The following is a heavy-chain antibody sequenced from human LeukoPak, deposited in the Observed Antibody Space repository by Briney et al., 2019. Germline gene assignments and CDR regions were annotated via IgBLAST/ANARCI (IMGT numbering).Heavy chain of an antibody. CDR2: MYISGET. CDR1: GGSISTYY. V-gene: IGHV4-4*07. D-gene: IGHD1-26*01. CDR3: ARSLIVGATPPGYYGMDV. Sequence: SETLSLTCTVSGGSISTYYWSWIRQPAGKGLEWIGRMYISGETNYNPSLKSRVTISVDTSKNQFSLKLSSVTAADTAVYYCARSLIVGATPPGYYGMDVWGQGTTVTVSS. J-gene: IGHJ6*02.